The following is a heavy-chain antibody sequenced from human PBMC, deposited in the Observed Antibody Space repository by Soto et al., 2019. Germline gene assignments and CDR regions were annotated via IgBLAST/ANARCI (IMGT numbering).Heavy chain of an antibody. CDR2: IPQSGTT. D-gene: IGHD2-15*01. V-gene: IGHV4-4*02. CDR3: AKKVPAALRLYYFFGLDV. J-gene: IGHJ6*02. Sequence: PSETLSLTCAVSGASISSDIRWTWVRQPPGEGLEWIGEIPQSGTTKYNPSLASRVTISVDKSRNQFSLRLTSMTAADTAVYYCAKKVPAALRLYYFFGLDVWGQGTTVTVSS. CDR1: GASISSDIR.